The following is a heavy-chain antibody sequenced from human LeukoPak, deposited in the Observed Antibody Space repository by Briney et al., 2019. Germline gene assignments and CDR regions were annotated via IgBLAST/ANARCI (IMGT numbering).Heavy chain of an antibody. Sequence: PGGSLRLSCAASGFTFSSYAMSWVRQAPGKGLEWVSAISCSGGSTYYADSVKGRFTISRDNSKNTLYLQMNSLRDEDTAVYYCAKDRDYYDSSGSSYYFDYWGQGTLVTVSS. CDR2: ISCSGGST. CDR1: GFTFSSYA. CDR3: AKDRDYYDSSGSSYYFDY. D-gene: IGHD3-22*01. J-gene: IGHJ4*02. V-gene: IGHV3-23*01.